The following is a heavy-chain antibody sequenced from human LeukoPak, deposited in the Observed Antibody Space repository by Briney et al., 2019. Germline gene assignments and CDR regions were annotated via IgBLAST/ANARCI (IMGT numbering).Heavy chain of an antibody. V-gene: IGHV3-48*03. CDR2: ISSSGSTI. CDR1: GFTFSSYE. CDR3: AEVGITMIGGV. J-gene: IGHJ6*04. D-gene: IGHD3-10*02. Sequence: GGSLTLSCAASGFTFSSYEMNYVPQAPGKGLEWVSYISSSGSTIYSADSVKGRFTISRENAKNSLYLQMKSLRAEDTAVYYCAEVGITMIGGVWGKGTTVTISS.